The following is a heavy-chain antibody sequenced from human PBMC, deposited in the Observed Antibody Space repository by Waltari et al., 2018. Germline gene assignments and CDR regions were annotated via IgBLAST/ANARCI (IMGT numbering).Heavy chain of an antibody. CDR1: GFSFIDYT. CDR3: ARISTWRATISPFDY. D-gene: IGHD3-3*01. J-gene: IGHJ4*02. CDR2: ISYDGSNR. V-gene: IGHV3-30-3*01. Sequence: QVQVVESGGGVVQPGRSLRLSCAASGFSFIDYTMNWIRHTPGKGLEWVAYISYDGSNRYYAESVKGRFTISRDNSKNTLFLQMDSLRTEDTALYYCARISTWRATISPFDYWGQGTQVTVSS.